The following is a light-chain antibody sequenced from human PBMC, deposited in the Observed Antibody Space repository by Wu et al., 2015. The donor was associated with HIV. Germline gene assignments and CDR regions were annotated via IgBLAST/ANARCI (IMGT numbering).Light chain of an antibody. CDR3: QQYGSSPWT. J-gene: IGKJ1*01. Sequence: EIVLTQSPGTLSLSPGERATLSCRASQSVSSSYLAWYQQKSGQAPRLLIYGASSRATGIPDRFSGSGSGTDFTLTISRLEPEDFAVYYCQQYGSSPWTFGQGPRWKSN. CDR1: QSVSSSY. V-gene: IGKV3-20*01. CDR2: GAS.